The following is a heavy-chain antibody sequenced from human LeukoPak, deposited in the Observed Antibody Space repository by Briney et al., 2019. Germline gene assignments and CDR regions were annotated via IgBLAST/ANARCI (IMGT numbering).Heavy chain of an antibody. CDR1: GGSFSGYY. D-gene: IGHD5-12*01. CDR3: AREGGYDYGAIGY. Sequence: SETLSLTCAVYGGSFSGYYWSWIRQPPGKGLEWIGEINHSGSTNYNPSLKSRVTISVDTSKNQFSLKLSSVTAADTAVYYCAREGGYDYGAIGYWGQGTLVTVSS. V-gene: IGHV4-34*01. J-gene: IGHJ4*02. CDR2: INHSGST.